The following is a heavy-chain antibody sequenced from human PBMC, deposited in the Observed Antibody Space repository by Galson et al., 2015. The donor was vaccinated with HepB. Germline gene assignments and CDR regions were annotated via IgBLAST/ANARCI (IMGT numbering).Heavy chain of an antibody. J-gene: IGHJ6*02. V-gene: IGHV3-30*04. CDR3: AREIPRDTANITKHLYNGLVV. CDR1: GFTFSNHA. D-gene: IGHD1-14*01. Sequence: SLRLSCAASGFTFSNHAMHWVRQAPGKGLEWVSVISNDGSNKFYADSVKGRFSISRDNSRNSLYLQMNSLRSGDTAVYYCAREIPRDTANITKHLYNGLVVSGHGTMVTV. CDR2: ISNDGSNK.